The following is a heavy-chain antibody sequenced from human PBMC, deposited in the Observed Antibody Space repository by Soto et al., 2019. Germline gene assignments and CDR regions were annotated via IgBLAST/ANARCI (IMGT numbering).Heavy chain of an antibody. V-gene: IGHV4-34*01. CDR2: INHTGSS. Sequence: QVQLQQWGAGLLKPSETLSLACAVYGGSFSGYYWSWIRQPPGKGLEWIGEINHTGSSNYNPSLKSRITVSVDTSMNQFSLKLSSVTAADTAVYYCARGHSPSRYFDWPFFWGQGTLVTVSS. CDR1: GGSFSGYY. D-gene: IGHD3-9*01. CDR3: ARGHSPSRYFDWPFF. J-gene: IGHJ4*02.